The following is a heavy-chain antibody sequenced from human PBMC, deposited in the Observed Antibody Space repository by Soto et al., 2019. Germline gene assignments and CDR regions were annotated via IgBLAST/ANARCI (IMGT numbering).Heavy chain of an antibody. V-gene: IGHV4-31*03. J-gene: IGHJ5*02. CDR1: GGSISSGGYY. Sequence: PSETLSLTCTVSGGSISSGGYYWSWIRQHPGKGLEWIGYIYHSGSTYYNPSLKSRVTISVDTSKNQFSLKLSSVTAADTAVYYCARRGRIAASLAVFDPWGQGTLVTVSS. CDR3: ARRGRIAASLAVFDP. CDR2: IYHSGST. D-gene: IGHD6-6*01.